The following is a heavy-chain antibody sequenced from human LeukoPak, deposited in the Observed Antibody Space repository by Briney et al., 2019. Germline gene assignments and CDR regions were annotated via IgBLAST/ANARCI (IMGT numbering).Heavy chain of an antibody. D-gene: IGHD3-10*01. Sequence: GGSLRLSCEVSGFNLRTYGMNWVRQAPGKGLEWVSSISKTSTYIYYADSVKGRFTISRDNANNTLYLQMDSLGAEDTAVYYCARGSGVHFWGQGTLVIVSS. CDR1: GFNLRTYG. V-gene: IGHV3-21*01. CDR3: ARGSGVHF. CDR2: ISKTSTYI. J-gene: IGHJ4*02.